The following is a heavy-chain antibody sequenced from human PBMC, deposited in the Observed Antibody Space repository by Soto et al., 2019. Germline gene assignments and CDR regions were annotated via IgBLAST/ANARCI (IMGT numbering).Heavy chain of an antibody. Sequence: QFQLVQSGAEVKKPGASVKVSCKASSYTFTTYGIIWVRQAPGQGLEWMGWISTYNGNIYYAQKFQGRVTMTTDKSTNTAYMELRSLRSDDTATYYCARDATNYFDYWGRGTLVTVSA. CDR3: ARDATNYFDY. J-gene: IGHJ4*02. V-gene: IGHV1-18*01. CDR1: SYTFTTYG. CDR2: ISTYNGNI.